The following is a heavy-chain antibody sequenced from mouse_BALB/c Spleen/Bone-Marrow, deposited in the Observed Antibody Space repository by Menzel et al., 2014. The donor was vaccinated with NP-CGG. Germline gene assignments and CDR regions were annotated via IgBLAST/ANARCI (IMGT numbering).Heavy chain of an antibody. D-gene: IGHD2-1*01. Sequence: EVQLVESGGGLVKPGGSLKLSCAASGFTFSDYYMYWVRQTPEKRLEWVATISDGGSYTYYPDSVKGRFTISRDNAKNNLYLQMSSLKSEGTAMYYCARDGNYYAMDYWGQGTSVTVSS. CDR1: GFTFSDYY. CDR3: ARDGNYYAMDY. J-gene: IGHJ4*01. V-gene: IGHV5-4*02. CDR2: ISDGGSYT.